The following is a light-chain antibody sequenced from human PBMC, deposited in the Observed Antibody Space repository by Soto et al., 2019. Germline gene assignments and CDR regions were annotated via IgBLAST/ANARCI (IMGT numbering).Light chain of an antibody. J-gene: IGLJ1*01. CDR1: SSDVGGYNY. CDR3: SSFTSISTYV. CDR2: EVS. V-gene: IGLV2-14*01. Sequence: QSVLTQPASVSGSPGQSITISCTGTSSDVGGYNYVSWYQQRPGKAPKLMISEVSNRPSGVSNRFSGSKSGNTASLTISGLQAEDEADYYCSSFTSISTYVFGTGTKLTVL.